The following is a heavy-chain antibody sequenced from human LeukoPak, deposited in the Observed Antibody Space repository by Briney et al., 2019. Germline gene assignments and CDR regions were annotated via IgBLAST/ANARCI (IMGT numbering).Heavy chain of an antibody. Sequence: KSSETLPLTCTVSGDSISSGDYYWSWLRQPAGQGLEWIGRISSSGSTNHNPSLKSRVTISVDTSKNQFSLKPSSVTAADTAVYYCARAFDYFLFDYWGQGTLVTVSS. J-gene: IGHJ4*02. D-gene: IGHD2/OR15-2a*01. CDR1: GDSISSGDYY. CDR3: ARAFDYFLFDY. V-gene: IGHV4-61*02. CDR2: ISSSGST.